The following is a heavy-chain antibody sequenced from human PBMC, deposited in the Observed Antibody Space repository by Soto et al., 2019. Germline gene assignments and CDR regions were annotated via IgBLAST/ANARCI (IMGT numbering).Heavy chain of an antibody. Sequence: PGGSLRLSCAASGFTFSSYAMSWVRQAPGKGLEWVSAISGSGGSTYYADSVKGRFTISRDNSKNTLYLQMNSLRAEDTAVYYCAKDQSSYGYPYYFDYWGQGTLVTVSS. J-gene: IGHJ4*02. CDR2: ISGSGGST. D-gene: IGHD5-18*01. CDR3: AKDQSSYGYPYYFDY. CDR1: GFTFSSYA. V-gene: IGHV3-23*01.